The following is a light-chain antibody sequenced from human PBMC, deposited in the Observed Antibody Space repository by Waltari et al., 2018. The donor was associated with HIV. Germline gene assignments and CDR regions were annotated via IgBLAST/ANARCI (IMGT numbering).Light chain of an antibody. CDR3: ARYMSGGIGV. V-gene: IGLV8-61*01. CDR1: SGSVSTSHC. Sequence: QTVVTPQPSFSVSPGGTVPLTCGLSSGSVSTSHCPSWYQQTPGQAPLTLIDSTDTRSSGVPDRFSGSIVGNKAALTSTGAQADDESDYYCARYMSGGIGVFGGGTKLTVL. CDR2: STD. J-gene: IGLJ3*02.